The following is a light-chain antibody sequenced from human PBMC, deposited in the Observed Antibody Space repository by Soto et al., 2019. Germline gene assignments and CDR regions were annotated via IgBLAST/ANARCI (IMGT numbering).Light chain of an antibody. Sequence: DIQMTHSPSTLSASVGDRVIITSRASQSISSWLAWYQQKPGKAPKLLIYKASTLKSGVPSRFSGSGSGTEFTLTISSLQPDDFATYYCQHYNSYSEAFGQGTKVDIK. J-gene: IGKJ1*01. CDR2: KAS. V-gene: IGKV1-5*03. CDR1: QSISSW. CDR3: QHYNSYSEA.